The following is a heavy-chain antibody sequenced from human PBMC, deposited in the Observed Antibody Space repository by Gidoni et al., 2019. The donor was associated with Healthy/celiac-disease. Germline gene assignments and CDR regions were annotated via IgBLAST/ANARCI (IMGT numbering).Heavy chain of an antibody. CDR1: GFTFDDYA. CDR2: ISGDGGST. J-gene: IGHJ6*02. V-gene: IGHV3-43*02. CDR3: AKALKRFLEWQSLDV. Sequence: EVQLVESGGGVVQPGGSLRLSCAASGFTFDDYAMHWVRQAPGKGLEWVSLISGDGGSTYYADSVKGRFTISRDNSKNSLYLQMNSLRTEDTALYYCAKALKRFLEWQSLDVWGQGTTVTVSS. D-gene: IGHD3-3*01.